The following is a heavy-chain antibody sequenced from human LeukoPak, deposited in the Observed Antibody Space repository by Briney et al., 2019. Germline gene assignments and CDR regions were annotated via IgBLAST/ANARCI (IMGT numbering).Heavy chain of an antibody. CDR3: LLYVCFIDY. D-gene: IGHD2-2*02. Sequence: SETLSLTCAVSGYSISSGYYWGWVRQPPGKGLEWIGSIYHSGSTYYNPSLKSRVTISVDTSKNQFSLKLSSVTAADTAVYYCLLYVCFIDYWGQGTLVTVSS. CDR1: GYSISSGYY. V-gene: IGHV4-38-2*01. J-gene: IGHJ4*02. CDR2: IYHSGST.